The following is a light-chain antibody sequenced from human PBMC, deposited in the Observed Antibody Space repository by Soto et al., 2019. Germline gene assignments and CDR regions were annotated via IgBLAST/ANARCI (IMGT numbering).Light chain of an antibody. CDR2: EGS. V-gene: IGLV2-8*01. J-gene: IGLJ2*01. Sequence: QSALTQPPSASGSPGQSVTISCNGTSSDVGGYNYVSWYQQHPGKAPKLMIYEGSKRPSGVPDRFSGSKSGNTASLTVSGLQAEDEADYYCSSYACIRPVFGGVTKLTVL. CDR3: SSYACIRPV. CDR1: SSDVGGYNY.